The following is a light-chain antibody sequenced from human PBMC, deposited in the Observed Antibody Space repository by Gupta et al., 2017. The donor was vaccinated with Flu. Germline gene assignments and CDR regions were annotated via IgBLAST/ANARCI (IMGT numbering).Light chain of an antibody. V-gene: IGKV3-11*01. CDR2: GEA. CDR1: QSVGSY. Sequence: EIVLTQSPATVSLSPGERVTLSCRASQSVGSYLTWYQHKPGQAPRLLRYGEANRAIGIPIRVSGSGYGTDFTRTRRKLKTEDCAGENGHQPHRTFGQGTKVEVK. J-gene: IGKJ1*01. CDR3: HQPHRT.